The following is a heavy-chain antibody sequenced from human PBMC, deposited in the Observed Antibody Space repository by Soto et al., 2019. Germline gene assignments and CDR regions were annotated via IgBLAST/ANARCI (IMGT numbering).Heavy chain of an antibody. CDR2: IHSDGSTI. CDR1: GFTFNYYW. V-gene: IGHV3-74*01. Sequence: EVQLVESEGGLVQRGGSLRLSCAASGFTFNYYWMHWVRQAPGQGLVWVSHIHSDGSTITYADSVKGRFTIPRDNAKNTLYLQMNSLRAEDTAVYDCVRGDKGGFDLWGQGTTVTVSS. CDR3: VRGDKGGFDL. J-gene: IGHJ3*01. D-gene: IGHD2-21*02.